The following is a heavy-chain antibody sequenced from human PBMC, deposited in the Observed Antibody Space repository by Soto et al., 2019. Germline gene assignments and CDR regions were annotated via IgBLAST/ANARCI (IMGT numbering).Heavy chain of an antibody. CDR3: ARRRSIAVAGRAPPFFDY. J-gene: IGHJ4*02. V-gene: IGHV5-51*01. CDR2: IYPGDSDT. Sequence: GESLKISCKGSGYSFTSYWIGWVRQMPGKGLEWMGIIYPGDSDTRYSPSFQGQVTISADKSISTAYLQWSSLKASDTAMYYCARRRSIAVAGRAPPFFDYWGQGTLVTVPS. CDR1: GYSFTSYW. D-gene: IGHD6-19*01.